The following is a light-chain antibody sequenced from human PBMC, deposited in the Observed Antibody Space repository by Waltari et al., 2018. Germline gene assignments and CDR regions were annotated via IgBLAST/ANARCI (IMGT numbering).Light chain of an antibody. V-gene: IGKV1-39*01. CDR2: AAT. Sequence: DIQMTQSPSSLSASVGDRVTITCRASQSITTFLNWYQQKPGKAPKLLIYAATNLQIGVPSRFSGSGSGTDFTLTISSLQPEDFATYYCQQSYTTSEITFGGGSRVEIK. J-gene: IGKJ4*01. CDR3: QQSYTTSEIT. CDR1: QSITTF.